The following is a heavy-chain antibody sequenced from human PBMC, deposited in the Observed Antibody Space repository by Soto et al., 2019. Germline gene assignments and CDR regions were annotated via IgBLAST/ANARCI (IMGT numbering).Heavy chain of an antibody. CDR1: GYTFPSYG. V-gene: IGHV1-18*01. CDR2: ISAYNGNT. J-gene: IGHJ6*02. Sequence: ASVKVSCQASGYTFPSYGISWVRQAPGKGLEWMGWISAYNGNTNYAQKLQGRVTMTTDTSTSTAYMELRSLRSDDTAVYYCAREGDSSSWSYYYYGMDVWGQGTTVTVSS. D-gene: IGHD6-13*01. CDR3: AREGDSSSWSYYYYGMDV.